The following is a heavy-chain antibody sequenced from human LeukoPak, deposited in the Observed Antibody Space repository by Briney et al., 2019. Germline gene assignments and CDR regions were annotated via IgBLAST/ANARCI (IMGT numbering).Heavy chain of an antibody. CDR1: GGSISSSSYY. V-gene: IGHV4-39*07. J-gene: IGHJ4*02. CDR3: ARGQRDYVWGSYRKSVYFDY. CDR2: IYYSGST. Sequence: SETLSLTCTVSGGSISSSSYYWGWIRQPPGKGLEWIGSIYYSGSTYYNPSLKSRVTISVDTSKNQFSLKLSSVTAADTAVYYCARGQRDYVWGSYRKSVYFDYWGQGTLVTVSS. D-gene: IGHD3-16*02.